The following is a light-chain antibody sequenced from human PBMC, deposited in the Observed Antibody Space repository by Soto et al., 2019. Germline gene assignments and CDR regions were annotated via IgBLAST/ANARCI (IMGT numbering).Light chain of an antibody. CDR2: AAS. CDR3: QKYNSAPLT. CDR1: QGISNY. J-gene: IGKJ4*01. Sequence: EIQMTQSPSSLSASVGDRIPLTCRASQGISNYLTWYTQKPGKVPKLLIYAASTLQSGVPSRFSGSGSGTDFTLTISSLQPEDVATYYCQKYNSAPLTFGGGTKVEIK. V-gene: IGKV1-27*01.